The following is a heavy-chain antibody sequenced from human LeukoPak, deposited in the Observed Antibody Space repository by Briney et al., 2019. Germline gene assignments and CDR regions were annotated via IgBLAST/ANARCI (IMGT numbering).Heavy chain of an antibody. Sequence: GGSLRLSCAASGFTFRNYVIHWVRQAPGKGLEWVAVTSSDLNVKLYADSVKGRSTISRDNSRSTLYLQMNSLRPEDTAIYCAREGYYGSGSPPSLYFDYWGQGTLVTVSS. CDR2: TSSDLNVK. J-gene: IGHJ4*02. CDR1: GFTFRNYV. CDR3: AREGYYGSGSPPSLYFDY. D-gene: IGHD3-10*01. V-gene: IGHV3-30-3*01.